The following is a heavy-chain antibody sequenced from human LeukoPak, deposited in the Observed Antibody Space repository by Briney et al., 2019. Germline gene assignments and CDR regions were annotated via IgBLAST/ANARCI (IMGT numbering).Heavy chain of an antibody. V-gene: IGHV1-2*02. CDR2: IDRNSGDT. Sequence: GASVKVSRKASFSGNYFQWVRQAPGQGFEWIGCIDRNSGDTDYAQKFQGRVTMTRDTSSTTGYMELYGLRPDDTAIYHCATSQIRLGFFDNWGQGTLVFVSP. CDR1: FSGNY. CDR3: ATSQIRLGFFDN. D-gene: IGHD5-12*01. J-gene: IGHJ4*02.